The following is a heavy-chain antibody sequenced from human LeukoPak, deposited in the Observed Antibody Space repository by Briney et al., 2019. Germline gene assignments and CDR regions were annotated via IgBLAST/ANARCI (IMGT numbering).Heavy chain of an antibody. Sequence: GGSLRLSCAASGFTFSSYAMHWVRQAPGKGLEWVAVISYDGSNKYYADSVKGRFTISRDNSKNTLYLQMNSLRAEDTAVYYCARDRSYGIPVWVFDYWGQGTLVTVSS. CDR1: GFTFSSYA. CDR3: ARDRSYGIPVWVFDY. V-gene: IGHV3-30-3*01. J-gene: IGHJ4*02. D-gene: IGHD5-18*01. CDR2: ISYDGSNK.